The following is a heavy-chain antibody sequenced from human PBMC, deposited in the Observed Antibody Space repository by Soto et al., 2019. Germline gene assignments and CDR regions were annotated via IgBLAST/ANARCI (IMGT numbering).Heavy chain of an antibody. Sequence: ASVKVSCKASGNTFTIYYMQWVRQAPGQGLEWMGMINPSGGGTSYAQQFQGRVTMTRDTSTSTVYMELSSLRSEDTAVHYCARERGNDAFDIWGQGTMVTVSS. V-gene: IGHV1-46*01. CDR1: GNTFTIYY. CDR2: INPSGGGT. CDR3: ARERGNDAFDI. J-gene: IGHJ3*02.